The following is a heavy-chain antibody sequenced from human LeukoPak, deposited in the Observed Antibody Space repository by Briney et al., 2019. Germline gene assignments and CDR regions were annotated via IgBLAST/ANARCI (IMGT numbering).Heavy chain of an antibody. CDR3: ARDAVDTANAV. D-gene: IGHD5-18*01. V-gene: IGHV3-53*01. CDR1: GFTVSSNY. Sequence: GGSLRLSCAASGFTVSSNYMSWVRQAPGKGLEWVSVIYSGGSTYYADSVKGRFTISRDNSKNTLYLQMNSLRAEDTAVYYCARDAVDTANAVWGQGTTVTVSS. J-gene: IGHJ6*02. CDR2: IYSGGST.